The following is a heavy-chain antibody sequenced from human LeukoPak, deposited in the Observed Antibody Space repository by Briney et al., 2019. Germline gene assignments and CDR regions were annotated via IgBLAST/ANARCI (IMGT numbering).Heavy chain of an antibody. CDR3: ARDHLTPRGYNWNPNYFDY. Sequence: SETLSLTCTVSGGSISSYYWSWIRQPPGKGLEWIGYIYYSGSTYYNPSLKSRVTVSVDTSKNQFSLKLSSVTAADTAVYYCARDHLTPRGYNWNPNYFDYWGQGTLVTVSS. D-gene: IGHD1-20*01. CDR2: IYYSGST. CDR1: GGSISSYY. J-gene: IGHJ4*01. V-gene: IGHV4-59*12.